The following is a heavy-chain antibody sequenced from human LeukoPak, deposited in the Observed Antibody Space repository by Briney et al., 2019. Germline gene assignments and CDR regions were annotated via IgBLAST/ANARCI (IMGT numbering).Heavy chain of an antibody. CDR1: GGSISSGGYY. CDR3: ARSCSSTSCYTTRFDP. CDR2: IYYSGST. D-gene: IGHD2-2*02. J-gene: IGHJ5*02. Sequence: SETLSLTCTVSGGSISSGGYYWSWIRQHPGKGLEWIGYIYYSGSTYYNPSLKSRVTISVDTSKNQFSLKLSSVTAADTAVHYCARSCSSTSCYTTRFDPWGQGTLVTVSS. V-gene: IGHV4-31*03.